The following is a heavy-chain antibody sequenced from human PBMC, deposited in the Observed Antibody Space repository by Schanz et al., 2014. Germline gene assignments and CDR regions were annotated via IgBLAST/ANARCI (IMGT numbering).Heavy chain of an antibody. CDR2: INSVGSNT. V-gene: IGHV3-74*01. Sequence: EVQLVQSGGGLVQPGGSLRLSCAASGFTFSSHWMHWVRQDPGKGLVWVARINSVGSNTDYADSVKGRFTMSRDNAKNSVFLQMNSLRAEDTAVYYCARPALWFGDNCFDPWGQGTLVTVSS. CDR1: GFTFSSHW. D-gene: IGHD3-10*01. J-gene: IGHJ5*02. CDR3: ARPALWFGDNCFDP.